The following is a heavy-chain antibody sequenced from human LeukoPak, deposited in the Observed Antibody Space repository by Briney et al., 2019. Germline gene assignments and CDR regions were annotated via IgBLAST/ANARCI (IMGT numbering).Heavy chain of an antibody. CDR2: ICAGGGTI. V-gene: IGHV3-48*03. CDR3: VPGGLRYFDY. J-gene: IGHJ4*02. CDR1: GVTSTTFE. Sequence: GGSLRLSCAASGVTSTTFELNWGRQGPGEGGGRGSYICAGGGTIYYADSVKGRFTLSRDNARNSLYLQMNRLSAEDTAVYYCVPGGLRYFDYWGQGTLVTVSS. D-gene: IGHD5/OR15-5a*01.